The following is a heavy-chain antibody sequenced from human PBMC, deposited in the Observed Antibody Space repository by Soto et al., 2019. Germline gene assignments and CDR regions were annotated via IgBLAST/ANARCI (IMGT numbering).Heavy chain of an antibody. D-gene: IGHD3-16*01. CDR1: GFTFSKFA. J-gene: IGHJ4*02. Sequence: GGSLRLSCAASGFTFSKFAMHWVRQAPGKGLEYVSAINNDGGSTYYANSVKGRFTISRDNSKNTLYLQMGSLRGEDMAVYYCARIGGGFDYWGQGTLVTVSS. V-gene: IGHV3-64*01. CDR3: ARIGGGFDY. CDR2: INNDGGST.